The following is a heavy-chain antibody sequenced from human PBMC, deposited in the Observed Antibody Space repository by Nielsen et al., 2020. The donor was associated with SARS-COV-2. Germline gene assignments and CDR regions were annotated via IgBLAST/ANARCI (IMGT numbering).Heavy chain of an antibody. CDR2: VYHSGST. V-gene: IGHV4-59*01. J-gene: IGHJ4*02. D-gene: IGHD3-10*01. CDR1: GGSINSYY. CDR3: ATYYFGSGSFDY. Sequence: SETLSLTCTVSGGSINSYYWSWIRQPPGKGLEWIGYVYHSGSTNYNPSLKSRVTMSVDTSKNQFSLKLSSVTAADTAVYYCATYYFGSGSFDYWGQGTLVTVSS.